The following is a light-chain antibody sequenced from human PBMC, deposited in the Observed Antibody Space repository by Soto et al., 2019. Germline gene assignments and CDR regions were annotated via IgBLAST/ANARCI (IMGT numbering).Light chain of an antibody. Sequence: DIQMTQSPSSLSASVGDRVTITCRASQGIEHSLAWYQQKPGKVPNLLIYSASTLQSGVPSRFSASGSGTDLTITITVLQPEDVATYYCQEHYSGPPVAFGPGTKVDV. J-gene: IGKJ3*01. CDR2: SAS. CDR3: QEHYSGPPVA. V-gene: IGKV1-27*01. CDR1: QGIEHS.